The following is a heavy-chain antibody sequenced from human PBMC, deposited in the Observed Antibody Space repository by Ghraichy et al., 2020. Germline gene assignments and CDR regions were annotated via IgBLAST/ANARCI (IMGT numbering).Heavy chain of an antibody. CDR2: INHSGST. Sequence: SETLSLTCAVYGGSFSGYYWSWIRQPPGKGLEWIGEINHSGSTNYNPSLKSRVTISVDTSKNQFSLKLSSVTAADTAVYYCARRDRYYYDSSGYYYAKRGFDYWGQGTLVTVSS. J-gene: IGHJ4*02. CDR3: ARRDRYYYDSSGYYYAKRGFDY. V-gene: IGHV4-34*01. CDR1: GGSFSGYY. D-gene: IGHD3-22*01.